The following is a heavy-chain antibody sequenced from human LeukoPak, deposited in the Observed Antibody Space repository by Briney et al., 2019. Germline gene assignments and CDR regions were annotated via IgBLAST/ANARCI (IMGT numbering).Heavy chain of an antibody. Sequence: GASVKVSCKASGYTFTGYYMHWVRQAPGQGLEWMGWINPNSGGTNYAQKFQGRVTMTRDTSISTAYMELSRLRSDDTAVYYCARDLALGDTAMAHYYYYGMDVWGQGTTVTVSS. V-gene: IGHV1-2*02. CDR3: ARDLALGDTAMAHYYYYGMDV. J-gene: IGHJ6*02. D-gene: IGHD5-18*01. CDR1: GYTFTGYY. CDR2: INPNSGGT.